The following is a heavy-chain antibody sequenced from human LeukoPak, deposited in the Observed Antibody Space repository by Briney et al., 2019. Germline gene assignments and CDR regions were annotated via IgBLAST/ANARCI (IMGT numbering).Heavy chain of an antibody. Sequence: GGSLRLSCAASGFTFSIYWMTWVRQAPGKGLEWVANIKEDGSVKYYVDSVKGRFTISRDNDKKSLYLQMNNLRGEDTAVYYCARDMGFGEFRSNWFDPWGQGTLVTVSS. CDR3: ARDMGFGEFRSNWFDP. CDR1: GFTFSIYW. D-gene: IGHD3-10*01. J-gene: IGHJ5*02. V-gene: IGHV3-7*03. CDR2: IKEDGSVK.